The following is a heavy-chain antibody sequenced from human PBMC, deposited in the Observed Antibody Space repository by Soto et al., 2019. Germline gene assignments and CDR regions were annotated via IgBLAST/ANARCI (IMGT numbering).Heavy chain of an antibody. D-gene: IGHD3-22*01. V-gene: IGHV2-5*02. Sequence: QITLKESGPTLVKPTQTLTLTCTFSGFSLSTSGVGVGWIRQPPGKALEWLAVIYWDDDKRYSPSLKSRLTITKETSKNQVVPTLTNVDTVDTATYYCARGGSTTYDSPFFDYWGQGTLVTVSS. J-gene: IGHJ4*02. CDR1: GFSLSTSGVG. CDR2: IYWDDDK. CDR3: ARGGSTTYDSPFFDY.